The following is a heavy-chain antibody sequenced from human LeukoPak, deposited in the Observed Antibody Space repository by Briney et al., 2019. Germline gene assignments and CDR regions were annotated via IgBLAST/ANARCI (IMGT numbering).Heavy chain of an antibody. CDR3: ARGPRDYYDSGGYQFD. CDR1: GGTFSSYA. CDR2: IIPMLGTA. J-gene: IGHJ4*02. V-gene: IGHV1-69*11. D-gene: IGHD3-22*01. Sequence: SVKVSCKASGGTFSSYAISWVRQAPGQGLEWMGRIIPMLGTANYAQKFQGRVTITADESTSTAYMELSSLRSEDTAVYYCARGPRDYYDSGGYQFDWGQGTLVTVSS.